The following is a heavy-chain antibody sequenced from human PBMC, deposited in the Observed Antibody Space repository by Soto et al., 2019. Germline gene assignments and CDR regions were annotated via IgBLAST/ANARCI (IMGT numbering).Heavy chain of an antibody. V-gene: IGHV4-59*01. CDR3: ARQISTVTLYYYYGMDV. CDR2: IYYSGST. CDR1: GGSISSYY. Sequence: PSETLSLTCTVSGGSISSYYWSWIRQPPGKGLEWVGYIYYSGSTNYNPSLKSRVTIPVDTSKNQFSLKLSSVTAADTAVYYCARQISTVTLYYYYGMDVWGQGTTVTVSS. J-gene: IGHJ6*02. D-gene: IGHD4-4*01.